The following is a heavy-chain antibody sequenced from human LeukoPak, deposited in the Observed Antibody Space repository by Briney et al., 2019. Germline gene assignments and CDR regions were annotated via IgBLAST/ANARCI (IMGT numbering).Heavy chain of an antibody. CDR1: GYTFTDY. J-gene: IGHJ4*02. CDR2: IDPNTGGT. CDR3: ARPRAFSYGQMYYFDY. V-gene: IGHV1-2*02. D-gene: IGHD5-18*01. Sequence: GASVKVSCKASGYTFTDYLHWVRQAPGQGLEWMGWIDPNTGGTNFAQKFQGRVTMTRDTSITTAYMELSRLRFDDTAVYYCARPRAFSYGQMYYFDYWGQGALVTVSS.